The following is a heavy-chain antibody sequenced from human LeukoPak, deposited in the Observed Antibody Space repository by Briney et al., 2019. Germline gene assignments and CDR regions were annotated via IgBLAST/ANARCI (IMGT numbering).Heavy chain of an antibody. CDR2: ISWNSGSI. CDR3: ASSSGWYGAFDI. V-gene: IGHV3-9*03. CDR1: GFTFSNAW. Sequence: GGSLRLSCAASGFTFSNAWMSWVRQAPGKGLEWVSGISWNSGSIGYADSVKGQFTISRDNAKNSLYLQMNSLRAEDMALYYCASSSGWYGAFDIWGQGTMVTVSS. J-gene: IGHJ3*02. D-gene: IGHD6-19*01.